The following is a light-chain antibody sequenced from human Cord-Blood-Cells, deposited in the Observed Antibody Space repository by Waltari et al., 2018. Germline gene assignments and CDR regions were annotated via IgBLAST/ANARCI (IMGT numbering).Light chain of an antibody. CDR3: SSYTSSSTWV. CDR1: SSDVGGYHY. J-gene: IGLJ3*02. Sequence: QSALTQPASVSGSPGQSITISCTGTSSDVGGYHYVSWYQQHPGKAPKLMIYDVSKRPSGVSNRFSGSKSGNTASLTISGLQAEDEADYYCSSYTSSSTWVFGGGPKLTVL. V-gene: IGLV2-14*01. CDR2: DVS.